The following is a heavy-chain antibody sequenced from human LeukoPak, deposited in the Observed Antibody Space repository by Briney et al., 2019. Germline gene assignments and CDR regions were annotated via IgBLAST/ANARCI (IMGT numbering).Heavy chain of an antibody. Sequence: SETLPLTCTVSGGSISSYYWSWIRQPPVKGLEWIGYIYYSGSTNYNPSLKSRVTISVDTSKNQFSLKLSSVTAADTAVYYCARRRQWLANFDYWGQGTLVTVSS. V-gene: IGHV4-59*08. D-gene: IGHD6-19*01. CDR2: IYYSGST. J-gene: IGHJ4*02. CDR3: ARRRQWLANFDY. CDR1: GGSISSYY.